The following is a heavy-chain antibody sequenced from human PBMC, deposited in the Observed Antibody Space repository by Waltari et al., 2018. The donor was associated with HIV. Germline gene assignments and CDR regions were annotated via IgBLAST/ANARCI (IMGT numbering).Heavy chain of an antibody. Sequence: EVQLVVSGGGLVQPGRSLRLSCEAPGFTVENFVIRWVRQCPGKGLEWVSLISSNSKTKVYADSVKGRFTISRDNARDSLYLQMNSLRVEDTAFYYCACSDEYYGGDGGAFDIWSQGTMVTVSS. CDR3: ACSDEYYGGDGGAFDI. CDR2: ISSNSKTK. V-gene: IGHV3-9*01. D-gene: IGHD2-21*02. CDR1: GFTVENFV. J-gene: IGHJ3*02.